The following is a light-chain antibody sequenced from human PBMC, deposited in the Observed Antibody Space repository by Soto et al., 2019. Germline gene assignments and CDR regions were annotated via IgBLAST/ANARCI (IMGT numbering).Light chain of an antibody. CDR3: QHYNNWLGT. V-gene: IGKV3-15*01. CDR1: RNVVTN. J-gene: IGKJ4*01. Sequence: EIVVTQSPAILSVSPGERVTLSCRASRNVVTNLAWYQQRLGQAPRLLIYGASARATGVPARFSGSGSGTEFFLTISSLQSEDFAVYYCQHYNNWLGTFGGGTKVEIK. CDR2: GAS.